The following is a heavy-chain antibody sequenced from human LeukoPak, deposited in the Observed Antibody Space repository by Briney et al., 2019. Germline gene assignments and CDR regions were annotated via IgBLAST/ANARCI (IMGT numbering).Heavy chain of an antibody. J-gene: IGHJ4*02. V-gene: IGHV3-7*04. CDR2: IKQDGSEK. D-gene: IGHD5-12*01. Sequence: SGGSLRLSCAASGFTFSRFWMSWVRQAPGKGLEWVANIKQDGSEKYYVDSVKGRFTISRDNAKNSLYPQMNSLRAEDTAVFYCARDGTYTDYDPDFDIWGQGTPVTVSS. CDR1: GFTFSRFW. CDR3: ARDGTYTDYDPDFDI.